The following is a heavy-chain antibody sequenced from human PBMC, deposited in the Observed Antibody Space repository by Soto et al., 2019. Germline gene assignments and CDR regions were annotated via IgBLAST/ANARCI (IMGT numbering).Heavy chain of an antibody. CDR2: INAGNGNT. CDR1: GYTFTSYA. V-gene: IGHV1-3*01. CDR3: ARGVGYYYYDSSGYFGY. D-gene: IGHD3-22*01. J-gene: IGHJ4*02. Sequence: ASVKVSFKASGYTFTSYAMHWVRQAPGQRLEWMGWINAGNGNTKYSQKFQGRVTITRDTSASTAYMELSSLRSEDTAVYYCARGVGYYYYDSSGYFGYWGQGTLVTVSS.